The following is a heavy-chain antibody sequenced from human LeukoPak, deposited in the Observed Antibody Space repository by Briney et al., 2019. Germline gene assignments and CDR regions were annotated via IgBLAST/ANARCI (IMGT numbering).Heavy chain of an antibody. CDR1: GFTFSSYA. CDR2: ISGSGGST. Sequence: GGSLRLSCAASGFTFSSYAMSWVRQAPGKGLDWVAAISGSGGSTYYADSVKGRFTISRDNSKNTLYLQMNSLRAEDTAVYYCAKLTGVRSSSLGYWGQGTLVTVSS. D-gene: IGHD6-13*01. CDR3: AKLTGVRSSSLGY. J-gene: IGHJ4*02. V-gene: IGHV3-23*01.